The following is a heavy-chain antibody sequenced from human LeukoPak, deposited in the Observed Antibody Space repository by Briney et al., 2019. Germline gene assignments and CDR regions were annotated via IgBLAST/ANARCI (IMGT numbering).Heavy chain of an antibody. CDR3: AKGKKLAARPYYMDV. CDR2: ISGSGGST. J-gene: IGHJ6*03. V-gene: IGHV3-23*01. CDR1: GFTFSNYA. D-gene: IGHD6-6*01. Sequence: PGGSLRLSCAASGFTFSNYAMNWVRLAPEKGLEWVSTISGSGGSTFYPDSVKGRFTISRDNSKNTLYLQMNSLRAEDTAIYYCAKGKKLAARPYYMDVWGKGTTVTVSS.